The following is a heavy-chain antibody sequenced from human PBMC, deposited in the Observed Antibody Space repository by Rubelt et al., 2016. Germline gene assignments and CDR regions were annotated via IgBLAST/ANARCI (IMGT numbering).Heavy chain of an antibody. D-gene: IGHD3-10*01. V-gene: IGHV3-30*04. Sequence: QVQLVESGGGVVQPGRSLRLSCAASGFTFSSYAMHWVRQAPGKGLEWVAVISYDGSNKYYADSVKGRFTISRDNSKNTLYLQMNSLGAEDTAVYYCARGGALLWFGELSGYWGQGTLVTVSS. CDR3: ARGGALLWFGELSGY. CDR1: GFTFSSYA. CDR2: ISYDGSNK. J-gene: IGHJ4*02.